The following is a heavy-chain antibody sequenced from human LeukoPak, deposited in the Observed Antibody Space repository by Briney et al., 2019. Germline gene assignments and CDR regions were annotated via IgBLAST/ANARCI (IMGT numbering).Heavy chain of an antibody. CDR3: ARARGAAAIPLGYYYGMDV. CDR2: IYYSGST. CDR1: GGSISSYY. V-gene: IGHV4-59*01. D-gene: IGHD6-13*01. Sequence: PSETLSLTCTVSGGSISSYYWSWIRQPPGKGLEWIGYIYYSGSTNYNPSLKSRVTISVDTSKNQFSLKLSSVTAADTAVYYCARARGAAAIPLGYYYGMDVWGKGNGHRLL. J-gene: IGHJ6*04.